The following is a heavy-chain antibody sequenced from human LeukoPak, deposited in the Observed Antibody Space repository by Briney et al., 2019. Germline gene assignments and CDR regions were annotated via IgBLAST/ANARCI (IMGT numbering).Heavy chain of an antibody. D-gene: IGHD4-23*01. CDR3: ARVTSTVVTRFDY. V-gene: IGHV1-2*02. J-gene: IGHJ4*02. CDR2: INPNSGGT. Sequence: GSVKVSCKPSGYTFTGDYMHWVPEAPGQGLEWMGWINPNSGGTNYAQKFQGRVTMTRDTSISTAYMELSRLRSDGTAVYYCARVTSTVVTRFDYWGQGTLVTVSS. CDR1: GYTFTGDY.